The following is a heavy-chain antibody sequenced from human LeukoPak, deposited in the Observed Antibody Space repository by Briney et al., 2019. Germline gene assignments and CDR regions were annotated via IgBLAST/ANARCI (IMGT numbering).Heavy chain of an antibody. CDR3: ARGQGIAAAGTFY. Sequence: GGSLRLSYAASGFTFSSYWMSWVRQAPGKGLERVANIKQDGSEKYYVDSVKGRFTISRDNAKNSLYLQMNSLRAEDTAVYYCARGQGIAAAGTFYWGQGTLVTVSS. D-gene: IGHD6-13*01. CDR1: GFTFSSYW. CDR2: IKQDGSEK. V-gene: IGHV3-7*01. J-gene: IGHJ4*02.